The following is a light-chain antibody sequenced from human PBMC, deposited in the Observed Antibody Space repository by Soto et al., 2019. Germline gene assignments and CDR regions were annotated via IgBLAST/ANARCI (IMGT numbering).Light chain of an antibody. Sequence: DIQMTQSPSSLSSSVGDRVTITRRASQSISNYLNWYHQKPGKAPDLLIYAASSLKSGVPSRFSGSGSGTHFTLTITGLQPADFATYYCQQNFSIPITFGQGTRLEI. CDR2: AAS. V-gene: IGKV1-39*01. CDR1: QSISNY. CDR3: QQNFSIPIT. J-gene: IGKJ5*01.